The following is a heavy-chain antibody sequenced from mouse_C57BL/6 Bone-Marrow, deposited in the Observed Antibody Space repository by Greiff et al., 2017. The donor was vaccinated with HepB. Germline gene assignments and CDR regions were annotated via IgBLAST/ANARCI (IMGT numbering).Heavy chain of an antibody. CDR1: GFTFSDYG. J-gene: IGHJ4*01. D-gene: IGHD3-2*02. Sequence: EVQVVESGGGLVQPGGSLKLSCAASGFTFSDYGMAWVRQAPRKGPEWVAFISNLAYSIYYADTVTGRFTISRENAKNTLYLEMSSLRSEDTAMYYCARHEDSSGYYAMDYWGQGTSVTVSS. CDR2: ISNLAYSI. V-gene: IGHV5-15*01. CDR3: ARHEDSSGYYAMDY.